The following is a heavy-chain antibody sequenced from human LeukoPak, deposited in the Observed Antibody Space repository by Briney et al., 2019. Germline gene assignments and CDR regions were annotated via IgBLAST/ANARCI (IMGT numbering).Heavy chain of an antibody. V-gene: IGHV1-46*03. J-gene: IGHJ4*02. Sequence: ASVKVPCKASGYTFTTYYMHWVRQAPGQGLEWMGVINPSGGSTSYAQKFQGRVAMTRDTSTSTFYMELSSLRSEDTAVYYCARGDIEDWGQGTLVTVSS. D-gene: IGHD5-12*01. CDR2: INPSGGST. CDR1: GYTFTTYY. CDR3: ARGDIED.